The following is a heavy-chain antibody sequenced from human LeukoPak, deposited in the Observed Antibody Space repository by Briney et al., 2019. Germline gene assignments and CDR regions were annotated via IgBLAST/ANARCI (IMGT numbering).Heavy chain of an antibody. CDR2: IYYGGTT. CDR1: GGSISGSSYY. J-gene: IGHJ3*02. Sequence: SSETLSLTCTVSGGSISGSSYYWGWIRQPPGKGLEWIGSIYYGGTTYYNPSLKSRVSISVDTSESQFSLKLSSVTAADTALYYCTRGLPRANDASDIWGRGTMVTVSS. CDR3: TRGLPRANDASDI. V-gene: IGHV4-39*01.